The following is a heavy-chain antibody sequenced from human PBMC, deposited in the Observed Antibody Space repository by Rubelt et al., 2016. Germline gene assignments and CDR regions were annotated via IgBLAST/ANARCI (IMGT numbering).Heavy chain of an antibody. Sequence: SRVTISVDTSKNQFSLKLSSVTAADTAVYYCARMGDTYGDYSLYFDYWGQGTLVTVSS. J-gene: IGHJ4*02. CDR3: ARMGDTYGDYSLYFDY. V-gene: IGHV4-30-2*04. D-gene: IGHD4-17*01.